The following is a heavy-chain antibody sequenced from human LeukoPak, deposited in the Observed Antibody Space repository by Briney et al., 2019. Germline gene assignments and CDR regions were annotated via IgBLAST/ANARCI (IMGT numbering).Heavy chain of an antibody. J-gene: IGHJ4*02. CDR2: IYYSGST. CDR1: GGSISSYY. Sequence: SETLSLTCTVSGGSISSYYWSWIRQPPGKGLEWIGYIYYSGSTNYNPSLKSRVTISVDTSKNQFSLKLSSVTAADTAVYYCARGRVLLAYCGDCYHSWRRGAYFDYWGQGTLVTVSS. CDR3: ARGRVLLAYCGDCYHSWRRGAYFDY. D-gene: IGHD2-21*01. V-gene: IGHV4-59*12.